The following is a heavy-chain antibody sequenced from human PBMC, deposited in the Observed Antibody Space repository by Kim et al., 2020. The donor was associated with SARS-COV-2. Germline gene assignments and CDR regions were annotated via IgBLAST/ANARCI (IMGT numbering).Heavy chain of an antibody. D-gene: IGHD3-10*01. Sequence: VKGRFTISRDNSKNTLYLQMNSLRAEDTAVYYCAKGLRGYGSGSYYRFDPWGQGTLVTVSS. CDR3: AKGLRGYGSGSYYRFDP. V-gene: IGHV3-23*01. J-gene: IGHJ5*02.